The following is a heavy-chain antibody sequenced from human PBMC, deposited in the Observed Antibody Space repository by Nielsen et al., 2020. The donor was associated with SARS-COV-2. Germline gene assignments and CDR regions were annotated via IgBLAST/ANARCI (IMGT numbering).Heavy chain of an antibody. J-gene: IGHJ3*02. Sequence: GGSLRLSCAASGFTFSSYGMHWVRQAPGKGLEWVAVIWYDGSNKYYADSVKGRFTISRDNSKNTLYLQINSLRAEDTAVYYCARGSGATAKHKDAFDIWGQGTMVTVSS. V-gene: IGHV3-33*01. CDR2: IWYDGSNK. CDR3: ARGSGATAKHKDAFDI. D-gene: IGHD6-25*01. CDR1: GFTFSSYG.